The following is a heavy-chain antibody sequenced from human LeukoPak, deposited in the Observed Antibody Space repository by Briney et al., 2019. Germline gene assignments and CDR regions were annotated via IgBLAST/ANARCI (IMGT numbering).Heavy chain of an antibody. CDR1: GYTFSSYA. D-gene: IGHD2-15*01. J-gene: IGHJ6*03. V-gene: IGHV1-69*01. CDR3: ARDQGEYCSGGSCYYYYYMDV. CDR2: IIPIFGTA. Sequence: KVSCKASGYTFSSYAISWVRQAPGQGLEWMGGIIPIFGTANYAQKFQGRVTITADESTSTAYMELSSLRSEDTAVYYCARDQGEYCSGGSCYYYYYMDVWGKGTTVTISS.